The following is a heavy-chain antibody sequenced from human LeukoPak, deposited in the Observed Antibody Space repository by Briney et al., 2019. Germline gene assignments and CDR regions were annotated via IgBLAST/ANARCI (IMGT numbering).Heavy chain of an antibody. J-gene: IGHJ4*02. Sequence: PSETLSLTCIVSGGSVSSGTNYWGWIRQPPGKWLELVGSIDYSGRTFYNPSLRGRVTVALDTSKNQVSLKLTSVTAADTAVYYCTRMPKKGTTVSDTGFDYWGQGALVTVSS. D-gene: IGHD1/OR15-1a*01. CDR3: TRMPKKGTTVSDTGFDY. CDR1: GGSVSSGTNY. CDR2: IDYSGRT. V-gene: IGHV4-39*01.